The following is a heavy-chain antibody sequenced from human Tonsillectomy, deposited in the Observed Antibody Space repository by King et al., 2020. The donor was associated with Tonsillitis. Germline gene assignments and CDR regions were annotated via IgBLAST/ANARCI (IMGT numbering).Heavy chain of an antibody. J-gene: IGHJ6*03. CDR3: AKEGEVVPAAIWGYYYYYMDV. CDR2: ISYDGRNN. V-gene: IGHV3-30*18. Sequence: QLVESGGGVVQPGRSLRLSFAASGFPFSSYGMHWVRPGPGKGLDGGAVISYDGRNNKYADSVKGRFTILRDKSKNTLYLQVNSLSAEDTAVYFCAKEGEVVPAAIWGYYYYYMDVWGKGTTVTVSS. CDR1: GFPFSSYG. D-gene: IGHD2-2*02.